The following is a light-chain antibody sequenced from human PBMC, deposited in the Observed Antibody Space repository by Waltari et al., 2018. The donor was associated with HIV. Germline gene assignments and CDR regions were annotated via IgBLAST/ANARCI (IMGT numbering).Light chain of an antibody. CDR2: SNN. V-gene: IGLV1-44*01. CDR3: AAWDDSLNGHWV. J-gene: IGLJ3*02. Sequence: QSVLTQPPSASGTPGQRVTISCSGSSSNIGRPHGHWYQQLPGTAPKLLIYSNNQRPSGVPDRFSGSKSGTSASLAISGLQSEDEADYYCAAWDDSLNGHWVFGGGTKLTVL. CDR1: SSNIGRPH.